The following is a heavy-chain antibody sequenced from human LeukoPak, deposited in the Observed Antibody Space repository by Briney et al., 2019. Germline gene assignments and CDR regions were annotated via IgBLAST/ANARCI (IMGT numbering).Heavy chain of an antibody. D-gene: IGHD2-15*01. CDR1: GHTLTSYY. CDR2: INPSGGTT. Sequence: ASVKVSCKASGHTLTSYYMHWVRQAPGQGLEWMGIINPSGGTTSYAQKFQGRVTMTRDTSTSTVYMELSSLRSEDTAVYYCAGGCSGGSYYDLGLFDYWGQGTLVTVSS. CDR3: AGGCSGGSYYDLGLFDY. J-gene: IGHJ4*02. V-gene: IGHV1-46*01.